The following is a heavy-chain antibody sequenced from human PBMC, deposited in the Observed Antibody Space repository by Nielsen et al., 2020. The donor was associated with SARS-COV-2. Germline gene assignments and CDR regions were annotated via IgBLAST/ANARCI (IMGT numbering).Heavy chain of an antibody. J-gene: IGHJ4*02. CDR1: GDSIRSGGFY. CDR2: IYYSGTT. D-gene: IGHD3/OR15-3a*01. Sequence: SETLSLTCTVSGDSIRSGGFYWTWIRQLPGKGLEWIGYIYYSGTTYYNPALKSRVIISVDTSENHFSLNLKSVTAADTAIYYCARGTWIELRRTGSYFDYWGQGSLVTVSS. V-gene: IGHV4-31*03. CDR3: ARGTWIELRRTGSYFDY.